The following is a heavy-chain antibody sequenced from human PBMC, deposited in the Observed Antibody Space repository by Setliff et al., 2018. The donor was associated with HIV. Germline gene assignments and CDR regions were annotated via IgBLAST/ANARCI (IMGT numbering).Heavy chain of an antibody. D-gene: IGHD6-13*01. CDR3: ARRDGRSMNAFEI. Sequence: GESLKISCKALDYTFSTYWIGWVRQKPGEGLEWMGIIYPDDPNIRYNPSFQNRVTISADKSITTAYLQINNLKASDTATYYCARRDGRSMNAFEIWGPGTMVTVSS. CDR2: IYPDDPNI. V-gene: IGHV5-51*01. CDR1: DYTFSTYW. J-gene: IGHJ3*02.